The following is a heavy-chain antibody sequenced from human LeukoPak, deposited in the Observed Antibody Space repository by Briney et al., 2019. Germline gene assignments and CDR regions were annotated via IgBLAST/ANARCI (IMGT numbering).Heavy chain of an antibody. D-gene: IGHD1-26*01. J-gene: IGHJ4*02. CDR3: ARDHLVDIVGSIDY. CDR1: GFTFSSYW. V-gene: IGHV3-7*01. CDR2: IKQDGSEK. Sequence: GGSLRLSCAASGFTFSSYWMSWVRQAPGKGLKWVANIKQDGSEKYYVDSVKGRFTISRDNAKNSLYLQMNSLRAEDTAVYYCARDHLVDIVGSIDYWGQGTLVTVSS.